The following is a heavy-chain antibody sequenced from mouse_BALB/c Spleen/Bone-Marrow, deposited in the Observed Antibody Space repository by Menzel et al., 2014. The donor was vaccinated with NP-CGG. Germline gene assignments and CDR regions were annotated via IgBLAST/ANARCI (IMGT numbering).Heavy chain of an antibody. V-gene: IGHV14-3*02. CDR2: IDPANGNT. J-gene: IGHJ3*01. D-gene: IGHD1-1*01. CDR1: GFNIKDTY. Sequence: EVKLMESGAELVKPGASVKLSCTASGFNIKDTYMHWVKQRPEQGLEWIGRIDPANGNTKYDPKFQGKATITADTSSNTAYLQLSSLTPEDTAVYYCASYYYGSSGFAYWGQGTLVTVSA. CDR3: ASYYYGSSGFAY.